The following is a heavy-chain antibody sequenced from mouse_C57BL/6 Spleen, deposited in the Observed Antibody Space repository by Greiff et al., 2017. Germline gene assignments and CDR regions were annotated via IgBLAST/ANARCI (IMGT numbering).Heavy chain of an antibody. CDR1: GYTFTSYW. J-gene: IGHJ3*01. CDR2: INPSNGGT. CDR3: GGGYYGSSTWFAY. Sequence: HVLLKQPGTELVKPGASVKLSCKASGYTFTSYWMHWVKQRPGQGLEWIGNINPSNGGTNYNEKFKSKATLTVDKSSSTAYLQLSSLTSEDSAVYCCGGGYYGSSTWFAYWGQGTLVTVSA. D-gene: IGHD1-1*01. V-gene: IGHV1-53*01.